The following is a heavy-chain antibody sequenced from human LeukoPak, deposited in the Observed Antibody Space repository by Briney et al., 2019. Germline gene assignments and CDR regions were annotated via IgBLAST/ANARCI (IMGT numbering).Heavy chain of an antibody. Sequence: PSETLSLTCTVSGGSISSGGYYWSWIRQPPGKGLEWIGYIYHSGSTYYNPSLKSRVTISVDRSKNQFSLKLSSVTAADTAVYYCARAIIGGRPEASDAFDIWGQGTMVTVSS. CDR1: GGSISSGGYY. V-gene: IGHV4-30-2*01. J-gene: IGHJ3*02. CDR2: IYHSGST. D-gene: IGHD3-10*01. CDR3: ARAIIGGRPEASDAFDI.